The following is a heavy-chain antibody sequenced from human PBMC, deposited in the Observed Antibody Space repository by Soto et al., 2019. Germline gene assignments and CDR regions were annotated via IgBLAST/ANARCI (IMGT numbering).Heavy chain of an antibody. CDR3: ASDLSGRADV. V-gene: IGHV3-74*01. J-gene: IGHJ6*02. CDR2: MNEDGGTT. D-gene: IGHD3-10*01. Sequence: GGSLRLPCAASGFTFSNYWMHWVRQTPGMGLVWVSRMNEDGGTTDYADSVKGRFTISRDNAKNTLYLQMNSLRVEDTAVYYCASDLSGRADVWGQGTTVTVSS. CDR1: GFTFSNYW.